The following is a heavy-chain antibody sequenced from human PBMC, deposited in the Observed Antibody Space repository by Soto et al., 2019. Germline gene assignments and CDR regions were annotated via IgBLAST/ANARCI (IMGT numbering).Heavy chain of an antibody. Sequence: SETLSLTCSVSGGSMSKFYCSWIRKPAGKGLEWRGRVYATGTTDYNPSLRSRIAMSVDISKKTFSLRLRSVTAADTGVYYCVRDGSKTLRDCFDPWGQGILVTVSS. J-gene: IGHJ5*02. D-gene: IGHD4-17*01. CDR2: VYATGTT. V-gene: IGHV4-4*07. CDR1: GGSMSKFY. CDR3: VRDGSKTLRDCFDP.